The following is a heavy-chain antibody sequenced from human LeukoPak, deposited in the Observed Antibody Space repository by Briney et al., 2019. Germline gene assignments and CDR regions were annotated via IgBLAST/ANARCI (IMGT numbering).Heavy chain of an antibody. Sequence: SETLSLTCAVSGYSISSGYYWGWIRQPPGKGLEWIGSIYHSGSTYYNPSLKSRVTISVDTSKNQFSLKLSSVTAADTAVYYCARHAYCSSTSCSWRPVYFQHWGRGALVTVSS. J-gene: IGHJ1*01. CDR3: ARHAYCSSTSCSWRPVYFQH. CDR1: GYSISSGYY. D-gene: IGHD2-2*01. V-gene: IGHV4-38-2*01. CDR2: IYHSGST.